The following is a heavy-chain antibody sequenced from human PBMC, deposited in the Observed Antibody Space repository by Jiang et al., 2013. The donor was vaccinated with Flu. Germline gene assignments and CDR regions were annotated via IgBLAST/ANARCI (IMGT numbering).Heavy chain of an antibody. Sequence: QLLESGGGVVQPGRSLRLSCAASGFTFSSYGMHWVRQAPGKGLEWVAVIWYDGSNKYYADSVKGRFTISRDNSKNTLYLQMNSLRAEDTAVYYCARDSSYAYAFDIWGQGTMVTVSS. V-gene: IGHV3-33*01. D-gene: IGHD3-10*01. CDR3: ARDSSYAYAFDI. J-gene: IGHJ3*02. CDR1: GFTFSSYG. CDR2: IWYDGSNK.